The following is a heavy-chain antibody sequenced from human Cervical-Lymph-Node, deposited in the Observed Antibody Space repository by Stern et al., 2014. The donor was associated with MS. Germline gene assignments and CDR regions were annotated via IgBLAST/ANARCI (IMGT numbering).Heavy chain of an antibody. CDR2: IIPIFGTA. J-gene: IGHJ4*02. V-gene: IGHV1-69*01. CDR1: GGTFSNYA. D-gene: IGHD2-21*02. Sequence: VQLVQYGAEVKKPGSSVKVSCKTSGGTFSNYAFSWVRQSPGQGLEWMGVIIPIFGTANYAQKFQGRVTITADESANTAYMELSRLKSEDTAVYYCARHGDSDYYLDYWGQGTLVTVSS. CDR3: ARHGDSDYYLDY.